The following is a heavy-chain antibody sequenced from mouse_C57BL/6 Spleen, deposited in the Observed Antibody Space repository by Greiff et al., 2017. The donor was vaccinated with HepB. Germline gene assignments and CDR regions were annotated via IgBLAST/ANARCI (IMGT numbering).Heavy chain of an antibody. J-gene: IGHJ1*03. D-gene: IGHD2-10*02. Sequence: EVKLQESGGGLVKPGGSLKLSCAASGFTFSSYAMSWVRQTPEKRLEWVATISDGGSYTYYPDNVKGRFTISRDNAKNNLYLQMSHLKSEDTAMYYCAREPGSSSNYWYFDVWGTGTTVTVSS. CDR1: GFTFSSYA. V-gene: IGHV5-4*01. CDR2: ISDGGSYT. CDR3: AREPGSSSNYWYFDV.